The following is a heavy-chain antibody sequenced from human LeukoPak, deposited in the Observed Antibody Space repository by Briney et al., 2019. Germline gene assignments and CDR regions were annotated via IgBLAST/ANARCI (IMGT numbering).Heavy chain of an antibody. CDR2: IIHSGGST. CDR1: GFTFSSYA. Sequence: GGSLRLSCAASGFTFSSYAMGWVRQAPGKGLEWVSAIIHSGGSTDYADSVKGRFTISRDNSKNTLYLQMNSLRAEDTAVYYCAKGGIVATIGSFDYYYMDVWGKGTTVTVSS. D-gene: IGHD5-12*01. J-gene: IGHJ6*03. CDR3: AKGGIVATIGSFDYYYMDV. V-gene: IGHV3-23*01.